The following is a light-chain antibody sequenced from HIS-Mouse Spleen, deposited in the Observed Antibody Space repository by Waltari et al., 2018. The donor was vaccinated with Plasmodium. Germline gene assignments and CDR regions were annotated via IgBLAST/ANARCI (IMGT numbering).Light chain of an antibody. CDR1: QSVLYSSNNKNY. Sequence: DIVMTKSPDSLAVSLGERATINCKSSQSVLYSSNNKNYLAWYQQKPGQPPKLRIYWASTRESGVPDRFSGSGSGTDFTLTISSLQAEDVAVYYCQQYYSTPYTFGQGTKLEIK. CDR3: QQYYSTPYT. CDR2: WAS. J-gene: IGKJ2*01. V-gene: IGKV4-1*01.